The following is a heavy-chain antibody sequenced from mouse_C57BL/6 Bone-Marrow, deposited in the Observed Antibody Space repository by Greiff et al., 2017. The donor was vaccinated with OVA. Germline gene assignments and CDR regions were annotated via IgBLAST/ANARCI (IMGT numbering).Heavy chain of an antibody. J-gene: IGHJ4*01. CDR3: AIDYYGSSPYYYAMDY. Sequence: QVQLQQPGAELVRPGTSVKLSCKASGYTFTSYWMHWVKQRPGQGLEWIGVIDPSDSYTNYNQKFKGKATLTVDTSSSTAYMQLSSLTSEDSAVYYCAIDYYGSSPYYYAMDYWGQGTSVTVSS. CDR2: IDPSDSYT. CDR1: GYTFTSYW. V-gene: IGHV1-59*01. D-gene: IGHD1-1*01.